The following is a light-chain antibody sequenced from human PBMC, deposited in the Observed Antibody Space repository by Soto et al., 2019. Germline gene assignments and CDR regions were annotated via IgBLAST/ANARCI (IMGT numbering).Light chain of an antibody. CDR1: SSDVGGYNS. J-gene: IGLJ1*01. V-gene: IGLV2-14*03. Sequence: QSALTQPASVSGSPGQSITISCTGTSSDVGGYNSVSWYQQHPGKAPKLMVYDVTNRPSGISSRFSGSKSGNTASLTISGLQAEDEADYYCSSYTRSSAPNYVFGTGTKLPVL. CDR2: DVT. CDR3: SSYTRSSAPNYV.